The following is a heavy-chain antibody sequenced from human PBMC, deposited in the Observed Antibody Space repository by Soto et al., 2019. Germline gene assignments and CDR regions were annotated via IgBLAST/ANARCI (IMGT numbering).Heavy chain of an antibody. Sequence: ASVKVSCKASGYTFTGYYMHWVRQAPGQGLEWMGWINPNSGGTNYAQKFQGWVTMTRDTSISTAYMELSSLRSEDTAVYYCATLRVVATITRFDYWGQGTLVTVSS. CDR1: GYTFTGYY. CDR2: INPNSGGT. D-gene: IGHD5-12*01. CDR3: ATLRVVATITRFDY. J-gene: IGHJ4*02. V-gene: IGHV1-2*04.